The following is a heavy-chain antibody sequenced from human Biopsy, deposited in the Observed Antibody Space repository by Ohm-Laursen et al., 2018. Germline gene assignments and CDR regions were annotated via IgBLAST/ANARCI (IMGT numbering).Heavy chain of an antibody. J-gene: IGHJ4*02. Sequence: TLSLTCAISGYSISSDYRWGWIRQAPGKTLEWLGNIFKGGKNHYNPSLRSRLIVSINTSKNQFSLMIKSVSGADTAVYFCARVGSGWAPFDKWGPGTLVTVSS. V-gene: IGHV4-38-2*01. CDR1: GYSISSDYR. D-gene: IGHD6-19*01. CDR3: ARVGSGWAPFDK. CDR2: IFKGGKN.